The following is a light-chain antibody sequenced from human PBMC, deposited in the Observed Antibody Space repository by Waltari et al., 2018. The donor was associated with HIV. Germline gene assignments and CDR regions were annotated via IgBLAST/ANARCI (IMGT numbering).Light chain of an antibody. Sequence: QSVLTQPPSVSEAPRQRVTISCSGSSSNIGNNPVSWYQQLPGKAPKLLIFYDDLLPSGVSDRFSGSKSGTSASLAISGLQSEDEADYYCAAWDDSLNGYVFGTGTQVTV. V-gene: IGLV1-36*01. CDR1: SSNIGNNP. CDR2: YDD. J-gene: IGLJ1*01. CDR3: AAWDDSLNGYV.